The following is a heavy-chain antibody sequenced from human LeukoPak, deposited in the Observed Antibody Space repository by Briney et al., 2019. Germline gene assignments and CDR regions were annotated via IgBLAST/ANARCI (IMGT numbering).Heavy chain of an antibody. V-gene: IGHV3-23*01. CDR2: ISGSGGST. CDR3: AKRSAESSGYFHY. D-gene: IGHD6-19*01. Sequence: PGGSLRLSCAASGFTFSSYAMSWVRQAPGKGLEWVSAISGSGGSTYYADSVKGRFTISRDNSKNTLYLQMNSLRAEDTAIYYCAKRSAESSGYFHYWGQGLVVSVSS. CDR1: GFTFSSYA. J-gene: IGHJ4*02.